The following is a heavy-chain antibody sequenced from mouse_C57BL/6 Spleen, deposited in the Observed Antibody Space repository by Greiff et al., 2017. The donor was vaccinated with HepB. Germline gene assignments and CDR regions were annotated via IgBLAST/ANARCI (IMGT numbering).Heavy chain of an antibody. D-gene: IGHD1-1*01. CDR3: ARITTVVAPYAMDY. V-gene: IGHV5-17*01. J-gene: IGHJ4*01. CDR1: GFTFSDYG. CDR2: ISSGSSTI. Sequence: EVQGVESGGGLVKPGGSLKLSCAASGFTFSDYGMHWVRQAPEKGLEWVAYISSGSSTIYYADTVKGRFTISRDNAKNTLFLQMTSLRSEDTAMYYCARITTVVAPYAMDYWGQGTSVTVSS.